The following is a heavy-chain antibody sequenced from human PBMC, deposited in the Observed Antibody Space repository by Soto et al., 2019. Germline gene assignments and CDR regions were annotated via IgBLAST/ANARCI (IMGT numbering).Heavy chain of an antibody. D-gene: IGHD5-18*01. CDR2: ILPIFGTT. V-gene: IGHV1-69*06. CDR3: ASVDTTLITDY. CDR1: GGTFSNFA. J-gene: IGHJ4*01. Sequence: SVKVSCKAFGGTFSNFAISWVRQAPGHGLEWVGGILPIFGTTIYAQKLKDRVTITADKPTTTVYMEMSGLRSEDTAMYYCASVDTTLITDYWGRGTLVTVSS.